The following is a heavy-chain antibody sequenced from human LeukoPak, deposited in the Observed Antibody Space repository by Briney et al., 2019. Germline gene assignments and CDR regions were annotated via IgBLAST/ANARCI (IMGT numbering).Heavy chain of an antibody. CDR2: ISYDGSNK. D-gene: IGHD1-26*01. J-gene: IGHJ6*02. CDR3: AKDGPVEYSGSYYPYGMDV. Sequence: GGSLRLSCEASGFTFSSYGMHWVRQAPGKGLEWVAVISYDGSNKYYADSVKGRFTISRDNSKNTLYLQMNSLRAEDTAVYYCAKDGPVEYSGSYYPYGMDVWGQGTTVTVSS. CDR1: GFTFSSYG. V-gene: IGHV3-30*18.